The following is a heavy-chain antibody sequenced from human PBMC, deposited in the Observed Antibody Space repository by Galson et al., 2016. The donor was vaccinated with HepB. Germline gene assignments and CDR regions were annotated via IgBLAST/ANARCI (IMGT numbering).Heavy chain of an antibody. CDR1: GYNFAIYW. V-gene: IGHV5-51*03. CDR3: AKRGGGDPVLDAFDI. J-gene: IGHJ3*02. D-gene: IGHD2-21*01. Sequence: QSGAEVKKPGESLKISCKGSGYNFAIYWIGWVRQTPGKGLEWMGNIYPADSDTRYSPSFQGQVTISADRSISTAYLQWSSLRASDTAIYHCAKRGGGDPVLDAFDIWGQGTVVTVSS. CDR2: IYPADSDT.